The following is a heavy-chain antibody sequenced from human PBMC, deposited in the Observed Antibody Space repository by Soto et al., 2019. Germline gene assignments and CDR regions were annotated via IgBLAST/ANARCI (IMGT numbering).Heavy chain of an antibody. CDR1: GFTFSSYA. J-gene: IGHJ4*02. CDR3: ANFFVERGGGGGGPCSFHC. Sequence: GGSLRLSCAASGFTFSSYAMSWVRQAPGKGLEWVSAISGTGGTTYYADSVKGRFTISRDNSRNTLHLQMNSLRAEDTAIYYCANFFVERGGGGGGPCSFHCGGRETLVTVSS. D-gene: IGHD3-16*01. V-gene: IGHV3-23*01. CDR2: ISGTGGTT.